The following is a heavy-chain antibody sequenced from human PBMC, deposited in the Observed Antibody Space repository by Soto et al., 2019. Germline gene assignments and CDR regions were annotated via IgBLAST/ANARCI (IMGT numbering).Heavy chain of an antibody. V-gene: IGHV3-7*01. CDR3: VGEGGGGWNFDP. D-gene: IGHD1-7*01. Sequence: EVQLVDSGGGLVQPGGSLRLSCEASGFTFTSYWMSWVRQAPGKGLEWVANIKQDGSQNYLVDSVKGRFTISRDNAKNPLFLQMNSLKAEDTAVYYCVGEGGGGWNFDPWGKGTLVTVSS. CDR2: IKQDGSQN. J-gene: IGHJ5*02. CDR1: GFTFTSYW.